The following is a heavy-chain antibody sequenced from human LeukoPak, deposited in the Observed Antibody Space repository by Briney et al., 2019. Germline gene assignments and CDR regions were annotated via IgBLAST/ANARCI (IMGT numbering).Heavy chain of an antibody. Sequence: SETLSLTCTVSGGSISSYYWSWIRQPAGKGLEWIGRIYTSGSTNYNPSLKSRVTMSVDTSKNQFSLKRSSVTAADTAVYYCAREFPRLGRVDYWGQGTLVTVSS. J-gene: IGHJ4*02. CDR3: AREFPRLGRVDY. D-gene: IGHD6-19*01. V-gene: IGHV4-4*07. CDR2: IYTSGST. CDR1: GGSISSYY.